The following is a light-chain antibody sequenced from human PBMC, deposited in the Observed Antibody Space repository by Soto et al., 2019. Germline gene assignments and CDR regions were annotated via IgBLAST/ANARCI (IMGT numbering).Light chain of an antibody. Sequence: EVVMIQSPATQSVSTGEGATLSCRASQGIGDTLAWYQHKPGQTPRLLIYDTSTRATGVPTRFSGSRSEAEFTLTINSLQSEDFAVYYCQPYNNWPLTFGGGTKVDIK. V-gene: IGKV3-15*01. CDR3: QPYNNWPLT. CDR1: QGIGDT. CDR2: DTS. J-gene: IGKJ4*01.